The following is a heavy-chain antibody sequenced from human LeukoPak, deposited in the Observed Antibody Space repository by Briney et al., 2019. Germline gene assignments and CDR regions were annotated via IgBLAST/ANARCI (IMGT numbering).Heavy chain of an antibody. J-gene: IGHJ3*02. D-gene: IGHD3-22*01. CDR1: GVSISSGGYY. CDR3: ARDRGYYDSSGYPYDAFDI. Sequence: SQTLSLTCTVSGVSISSGGYYWSWIRQHPGKGLEWIGYIYYSGSTYYSPSLKSRVTISVDTSKNQFSLKLSSVTAADTAVYYCARDRGYYDSSGYPYDAFDIWGQGTMVTVSS. V-gene: IGHV4-31*03. CDR2: IYYSGST.